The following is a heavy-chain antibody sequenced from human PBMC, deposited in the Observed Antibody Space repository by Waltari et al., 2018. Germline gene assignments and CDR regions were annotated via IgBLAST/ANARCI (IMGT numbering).Heavy chain of an antibody. D-gene: IGHD6-13*01. V-gene: IGHV1-8*03. CDR3: ARVSGSSWSHPPHY. Sequence: QVQLVQSGAEVKKPGSSVKVSCKASGGTFSSYDINWVRQATGQGLEWMGWMNPNSGNTGYAQKFQGRVTITRNTSISTAYMELSSLRSEDTAVYYCARVSGSSWSHPPHYWGQGTLVTVSS. CDR1: GGTFSSYD. J-gene: IGHJ4*02. CDR2: MNPNSGNT.